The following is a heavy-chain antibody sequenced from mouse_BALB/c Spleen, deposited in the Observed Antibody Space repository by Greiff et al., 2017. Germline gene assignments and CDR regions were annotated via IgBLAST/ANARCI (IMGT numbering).Heavy chain of an antibody. J-gene: IGHJ1*01. CDR1: GYTFPDYN. Sequence: EVQLVESGPELVKPGASVKISCMASGYTFPDYNMHWVKQSHGKSLEWIGYIYPYNGGTGYNQKFKSKATLTVDNSSSTAYMELRSLTSEDSAVYYGAKGYDDWYFDVWGAGTTVTVSA. V-gene: IGHV1S29*02. D-gene: IGHD3-1*01. CDR2: IYPYNGGT. CDR3: AKGYDDWYFDV.